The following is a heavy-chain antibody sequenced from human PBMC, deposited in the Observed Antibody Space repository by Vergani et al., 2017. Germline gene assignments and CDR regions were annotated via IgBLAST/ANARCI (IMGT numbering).Heavy chain of an antibody. J-gene: IGHJ4*02. V-gene: IGHV3-NL1*01. Sequence: QVQLVESGGGVVQPGRSLRLSCAASGFTFSSYGMHWVRQAPGKGLEWVAVIYSGGSTYYADSVKGRFTISRDNSKNTLYLQMNSLRAEDTAVYYCAREHYWGQGTLVTVSS. CDR2: IYSGGST. CDR1: GFTFSSYG. CDR3: AREHY.